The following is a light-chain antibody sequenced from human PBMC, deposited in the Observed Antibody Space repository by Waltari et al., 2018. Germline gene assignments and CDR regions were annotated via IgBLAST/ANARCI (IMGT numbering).Light chain of an antibody. Sequence: DIVMTQSPNSRAVSLGERTTISCKSSQSILSSSNNRNFLSWYQQKPGQPPKLLLYWATARESGVPDRFRCSGSGTDFTLPISRLQAEDLAVYYCQQYYSYKTFGQRTKGENK. CDR1: QSILSSSNNRNF. CDR2: WAT. V-gene: IGKV4-1*01. CDR3: QQYYSYKT. J-gene: IGKJ1*01.